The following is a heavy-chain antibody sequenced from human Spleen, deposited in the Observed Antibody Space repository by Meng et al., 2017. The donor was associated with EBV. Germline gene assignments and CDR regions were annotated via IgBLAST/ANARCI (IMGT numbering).Heavy chain of an antibody. CDR3: SRDLAGSDDY. CDR2: ISAGGST. Sequence: EVQLVESGGGLVQPGGCRRVSCAASGFTFSSYAMTWVRQAPGKGLEWVSAISAGGSTYYADAVKGRFTISRDKSKNTLYLQMNSLRAEDTAVYYCSRDLAGSDDYWGQGTLVTVSS. V-gene: IGHV3-23*04. D-gene: IGHD1-14*01. J-gene: IGHJ4*02. CDR1: GFTFSSYA.